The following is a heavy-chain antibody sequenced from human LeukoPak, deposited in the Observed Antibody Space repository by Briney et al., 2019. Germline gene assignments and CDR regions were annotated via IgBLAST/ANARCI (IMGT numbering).Heavy chain of an antibody. CDR3: ATALVLWFGEERALFDY. Sequence: ASVKVSCKVSGYTLTELSMHWVRQAPGKGLEWMGGFDPEDGETIYAQKFQGRVTMTEDTSTDTAYMELSSLRSEGTAVYYCATALVLWFGEERALFDYWGQGTLVTVSS. D-gene: IGHD3-10*01. CDR1: GYTLTELS. CDR2: FDPEDGET. V-gene: IGHV1-24*01. J-gene: IGHJ4*02.